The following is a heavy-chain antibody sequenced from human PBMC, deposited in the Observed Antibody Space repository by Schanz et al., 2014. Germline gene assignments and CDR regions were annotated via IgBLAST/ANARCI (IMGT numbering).Heavy chain of an antibody. D-gene: IGHD5-12*01. CDR3: ARDLAVDTGCVVHYYYYGMDV. CDR1: GYTFTSYS. J-gene: IGHJ6*02. Sequence: QVQLVQSGAEVKKPGASVKVSCKASGYTFTSYSIHWVRQAPGQGLEWMGWINVGNGNMKYSQKFQGRVTITRDTSASTAYMELTSLRSEDTAVYFCARDLAVDTGCVVHYYYYGMDVWGQGTTVTVSS. V-gene: IGHV1-3*01. CDR2: INVGNGNM.